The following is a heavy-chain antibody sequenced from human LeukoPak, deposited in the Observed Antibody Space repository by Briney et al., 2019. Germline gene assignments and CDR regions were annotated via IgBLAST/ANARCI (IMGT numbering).Heavy chain of an antibody. V-gene: IGHV3-33*01. CDR2: IWYDGSNK. Sequence: PGGSLRLSCAASGFTFSSYGMHWVRQAPGKGLEWVAVIWYDGSNKYYADSVKGRFTISRDNSKNTLYLQMNSLRAEDTAVYYCARGPGAAAAKPKKAPKRGYYFDYWGQGTLVTVSS. CDR1: GFTFSSYG. D-gene: IGHD6-13*01. J-gene: IGHJ4*02. CDR3: ARGPGAAAAKPKKAPKRGYYFDY.